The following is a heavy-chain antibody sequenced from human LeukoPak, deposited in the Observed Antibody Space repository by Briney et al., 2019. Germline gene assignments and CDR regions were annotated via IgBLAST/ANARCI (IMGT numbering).Heavy chain of an antibody. CDR2: IYHAGYT. J-gene: IGHJ4*02. V-gene: IGHV4-39*07. Sequence: SETLSLTCTVSGGSISSSNYYWGWIRQSPGKGLEWIGSIYHAGYTYYNPSLKSRVTLSLDTSNNQVSLRLSSVTAADTAVYYCARRVIFRWVAAGHRGFDYWGQGTLVTVSS. D-gene: IGHD2-15*01. CDR3: ARRVIFRWVAAGHRGFDY. CDR1: GGSISSSNYY.